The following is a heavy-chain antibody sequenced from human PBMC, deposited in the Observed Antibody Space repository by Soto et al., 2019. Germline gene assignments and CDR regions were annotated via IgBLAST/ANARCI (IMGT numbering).Heavy chain of an antibody. V-gene: IGHV3-23*01. Sequence: GGSLRLSCAASGFTFSSYAMSWVRQAPGKGLEWVSAISGSGGSTYYADSVKGRFTISRDNSKNTLYLQMNSPRAEDTAVYYCAKIRLRGYYDSSGYNPYFDYWGQGTLVTVSS. J-gene: IGHJ4*02. CDR2: ISGSGGST. CDR1: GFTFSSYA. CDR3: AKIRLRGYYDSSGYNPYFDY. D-gene: IGHD3-22*01.